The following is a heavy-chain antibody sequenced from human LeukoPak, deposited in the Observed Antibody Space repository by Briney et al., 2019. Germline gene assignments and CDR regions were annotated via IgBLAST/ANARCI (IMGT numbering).Heavy chain of an antibody. D-gene: IGHD1-14*01. Sequence: GGSLRLSCAASGFSLSNCGMHWVRQAPGKGLEWVAALLYDGNTRHYSDSVRGRLTISRDISKNTFYLQMNSLTAEDTAVYYCARDHRPEIQYYYMDVWGKGTTVAVSS. J-gene: IGHJ6*03. CDR3: ARDHRPEIQYYYMDV. V-gene: IGHV3-33*01. CDR2: LLYDGNTR. CDR1: GFSLSNCG.